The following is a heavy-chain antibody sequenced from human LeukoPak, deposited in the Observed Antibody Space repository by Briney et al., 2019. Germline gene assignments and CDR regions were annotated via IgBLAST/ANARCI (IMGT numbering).Heavy chain of an antibody. CDR2: ISYDGGST. D-gene: IGHD3-3*01. CDR3: SGGGYWVDL. J-gene: IGHJ5*02. V-gene: IGHV3-30*03. CDR1: GFRFHSYR. Sequence: PVSSLPVTRADSGFRFHSYRLLGLHQAPGKGLEWVAIISYDGGSTYYADSVKGRFTISRDNSKNTLYLQMNGLRVEDTSVYSWSGGGYWVDLWRQGTLVTVSS.